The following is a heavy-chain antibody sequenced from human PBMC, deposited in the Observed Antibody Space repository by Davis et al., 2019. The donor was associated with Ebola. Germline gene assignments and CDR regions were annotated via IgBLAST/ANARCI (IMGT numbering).Heavy chain of an antibody. CDR3: ARTERRLERFDY. CDR1: GGSVSSGGHY. J-gene: IGHJ4*02. D-gene: IGHD5-24*01. Sequence: MPSETLSLTCTVSGGSVSSGGHYWNWIRQPPGKGLEWIGYVYNSGSTNYHPSLKSRVTISLDTSKNQLSLKVSSVTAADTAVYYCARTERRLERFDYWGQGTLVTVSS. CDR2: VYNSGST. V-gene: IGHV4-61*08.